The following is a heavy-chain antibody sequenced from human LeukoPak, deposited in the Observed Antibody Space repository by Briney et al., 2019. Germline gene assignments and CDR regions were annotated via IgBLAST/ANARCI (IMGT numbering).Heavy chain of an antibody. CDR2: INWNGGST. Sequence: TGGSLRLSCAASGFTFDDYGMSWVRQAPGKGLEWVSGINWNGGSTGYADSVKGRFTISRDNAKNSLYLQMNSLGAEDTALYHCAREEYSSSSYYYYMDVWGKGTTVTVSS. V-gene: IGHV3-20*01. CDR3: AREEYSSSSYYYYMDV. D-gene: IGHD6-6*01. CDR1: GFTFDDYG. J-gene: IGHJ6*03.